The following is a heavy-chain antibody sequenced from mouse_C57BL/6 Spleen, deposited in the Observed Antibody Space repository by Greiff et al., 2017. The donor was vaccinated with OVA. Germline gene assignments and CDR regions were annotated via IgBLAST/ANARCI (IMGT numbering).Heavy chain of an antibody. J-gene: IGHJ1*03. CDR3: ARRDDYDGGNWYFDV. D-gene: IGHD2-4*01. CDR2: ISSGSSTI. V-gene: IGHV5-17*01. Sequence: EVMLVESGGGLVKPGGSLKLSCAASGFTFSDYGMHWVRQAPEKGLEWVAYISSGSSTIYYADTVKGRFTISRDNAKNTLFLQMTSLRSEDTAMYYCARRDDYDGGNWYFDVWGTGTTVTVSS. CDR1: GFTFSDYG.